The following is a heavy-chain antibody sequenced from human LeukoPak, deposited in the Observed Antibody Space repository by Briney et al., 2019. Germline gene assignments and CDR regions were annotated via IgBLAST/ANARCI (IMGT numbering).Heavy chain of an antibody. Sequence: GWSLRLSCAASGFTFSSYAMSWVRQAPGKGLEWVSAISGSGGSTYYADSVKGRFTISRDNSKNTLYLQMNSLRAEDTAVYYCAKDDVWGSYRYPSWTTDWGQGTLVTVSS. CDR3: AKDDVWGSYRYPSWTTD. CDR1: GFTFSSYA. D-gene: IGHD3-16*02. J-gene: IGHJ4*02. V-gene: IGHV3-23*01. CDR2: ISGSGGST.